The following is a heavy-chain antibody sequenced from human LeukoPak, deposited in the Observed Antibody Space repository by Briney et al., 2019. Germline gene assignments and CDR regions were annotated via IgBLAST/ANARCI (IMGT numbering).Heavy chain of an antibody. CDR2: ISVSGDNT. CDR1: GFSLSRFA. Sequence: GGSLRLSCAGSGFSLSRFAMSWPRQAPGKGLEWVSIISVSGDNTYYADSGTAQFTIARDNSNNTIYLQMNSLRGEDTAASDCAKGGGIRGWHNRGVDDCGRGTLVTVSS. J-gene: IGHJ4*02. V-gene: IGHV3-23*01. D-gene: IGHD1/OR15-1a*01. CDR3: AKGGGIRGWHNRGVDD.